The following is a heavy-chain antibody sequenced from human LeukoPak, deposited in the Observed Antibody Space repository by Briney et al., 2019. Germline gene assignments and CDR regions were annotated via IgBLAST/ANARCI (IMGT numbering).Heavy chain of an antibody. CDR2: INGSGGST. Sequence: GGSLRPSCAASGFTFSSYAMSWVRQAPGKGLEWVSAINGSGGSTYYADSVKGRFTISRDNSKNTLYLQMNSLRAEDTAVYYCAKGTWELLGGNYFDYWGQGTLVTVSS. J-gene: IGHJ4*02. D-gene: IGHD1-26*01. V-gene: IGHV3-23*01. CDR3: AKGTWELLGGNYFDY. CDR1: GFTFSSYA.